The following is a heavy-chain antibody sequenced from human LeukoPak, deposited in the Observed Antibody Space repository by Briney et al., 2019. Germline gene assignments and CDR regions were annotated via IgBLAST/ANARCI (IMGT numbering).Heavy chain of an antibody. Sequence: GESLKISCQGSGYTFTNYWIGWMRQMPGKGLEWMGIIYPDDSETRYSPSFQGHVTISVDRSIGAAYLQWSGLKASDSAIYYCARHKFGGYVSYYYGVDVWGQGTTVTVSS. D-gene: IGHD6-25*01. J-gene: IGHJ6*02. CDR2: IYPDDSET. V-gene: IGHV5-51*01. CDR1: GYTFTNYW. CDR3: ARHKFGGYVSYYYGVDV.